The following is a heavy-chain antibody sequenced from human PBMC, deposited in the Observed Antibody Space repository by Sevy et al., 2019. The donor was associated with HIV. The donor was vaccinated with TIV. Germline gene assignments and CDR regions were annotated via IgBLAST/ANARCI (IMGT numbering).Heavy chain of an antibody. V-gene: IGHV3-7*01. CDR1: GFTFSSYW. J-gene: IGHJ4*02. CDR2: MKQDGSEK. CDR3: VREGLGGYSYSLDC. D-gene: IGHD5-18*01. Sequence: GGCLRLSCAASGFTFSSYWMNWVRQAPGKGLEWVATMKQDGSEKYYVDSVKGRFTISRDNARNSLYLQINSLRAEDTGLYYCVREGLGGYSYSLDCWGQGTLVTVSS.